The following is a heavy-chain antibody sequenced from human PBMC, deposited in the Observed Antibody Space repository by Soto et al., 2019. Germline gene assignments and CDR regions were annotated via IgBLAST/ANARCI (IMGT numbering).Heavy chain of an antibody. V-gene: IGHV3-23*01. CDR1: GFTFSSYA. D-gene: IGHD3-22*01. CDR2: ISGSGGST. Sequence: GGSLRLSCAASGFTFSSYAMSWVRQAPGKGLEWVSAISGSGGSTYYADSVKGRFTISRDNSKNTLYLQMNSLRAEDTAVYYCATFYYDSSGYYSKASYYFDYWGQGTLVTVSS. CDR3: ATFYYDSSGYYSKASYYFDY. J-gene: IGHJ4*02.